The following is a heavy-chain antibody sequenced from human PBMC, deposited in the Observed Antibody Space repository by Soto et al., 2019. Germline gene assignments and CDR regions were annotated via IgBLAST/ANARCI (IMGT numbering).Heavy chain of an antibody. CDR1: GGSFSGYY. D-gene: IGHD1-1*01. V-gene: IGHV4-34*01. J-gene: IGHJ6*03. Sequence: SETLSLTCAVYGGSFSGYYWSWIRQPPGKGLEWIGEINHSGSTNYNPSPKSRVTISVETSNNQVSLKLSSVTAADTAVYYCARRRTGGYYYYYMDVWGKGTTVTVSS. CDR3: ARRRTGGYYYYYMDV. CDR2: INHSGST.